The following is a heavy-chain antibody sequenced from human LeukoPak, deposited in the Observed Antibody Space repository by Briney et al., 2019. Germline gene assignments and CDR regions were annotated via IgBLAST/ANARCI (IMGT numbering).Heavy chain of an antibody. V-gene: IGHV4-59*12. CDR1: SGSMSSFY. CDR3: ARGCYYYDSSASEVYFDY. J-gene: IGHJ4*02. D-gene: IGHD3-22*01. Sequence: PSETLSLTCTVSSGSMSSFYWSWIRQPPGKGLEWIGYVYYSGSTKYNPSLKSRVTISVDTSKNQFSLKLSSVTAADTAVYYCARGCYYYDSSASEVYFDYWGQGTLVTVSS. CDR2: VYYSGST.